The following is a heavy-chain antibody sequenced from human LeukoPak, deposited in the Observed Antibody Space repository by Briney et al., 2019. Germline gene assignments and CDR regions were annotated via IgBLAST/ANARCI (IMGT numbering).Heavy chain of an antibody. CDR1: GFTFSSYW. CDR2: INSDGSST. CDR3: AREFSGSILDY. D-gene: IGHD3-22*01. V-gene: IGHV3-74*01. Sequence: GGSLRLPCAASGFTFSSYWMHWVRQAPGKGLVWVSRINSDGSSTSYADSVKGRFTISRDNAKNTLYLQMNSLRAEDTAVYYCAREFSGSILDYWGQGTLVTVSS. J-gene: IGHJ4*02.